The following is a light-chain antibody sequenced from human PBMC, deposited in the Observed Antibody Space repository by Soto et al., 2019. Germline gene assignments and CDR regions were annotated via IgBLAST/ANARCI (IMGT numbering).Light chain of an antibody. CDR2: GAS. J-gene: IGKJ4*01. CDR1: QSVSSN. CDR3: QQYNAWPPELT. Sequence: EIMMTQSPATLSVSPGERATLSCWASQSVSSNLAWYQQRPGQAPRLLIYGASTRAAGIPGRFSGSGSGTDFTLTISGLQFEDSAVYYCQQYNAWPPELTFGGGTEVEIK. V-gene: IGKV3-15*01.